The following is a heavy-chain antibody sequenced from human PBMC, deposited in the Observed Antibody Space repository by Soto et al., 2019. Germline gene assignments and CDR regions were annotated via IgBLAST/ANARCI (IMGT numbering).Heavy chain of an antibody. CDR3: AHRSGPARSYYYCNMDV. CDR1: GLSLTTSGVG. CDR2: IYWDDEK. Sequence: QITLKASGPPVVKPTQPLTLTCTFSGLSLTTSGVGVAGVRQPPGKALEELALIYWDDEKRYNPSLKSRLTISKDTSKNQVVLTLSNTDPLDTATYYGAHRSGPARSYYYCNMDVWGQWARVAVAS. D-gene: IGHD3-10*01. V-gene: IGHV2-5*02. J-gene: IGHJ6*02.